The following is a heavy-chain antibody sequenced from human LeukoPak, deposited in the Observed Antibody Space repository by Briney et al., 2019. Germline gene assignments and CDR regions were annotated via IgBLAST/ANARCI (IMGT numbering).Heavy chain of an antibody. CDR1: GFTFSSYS. CDR2: IFVDGSST. D-gene: IGHD1-14*01. Sequence: GGSLRLSCVASGFTFSSYSMHWVRQAPGRGLVWVSRIFVDGSSTSYADSVKGRFTISRDNTKNTLYLQMSSLRDDDTAVYYCARAGASYAMDVWGQGTTVTVS. CDR3: ARAGASYAMDV. J-gene: IGHJ6*02. V-gene: IGHV3-74*01.